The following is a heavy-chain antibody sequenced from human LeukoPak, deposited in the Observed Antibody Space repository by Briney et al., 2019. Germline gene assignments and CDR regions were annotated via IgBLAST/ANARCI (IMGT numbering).Heavy chain of an antibody. D-gene: IGHD5-18*01. J-gene: IGHJ4*02. CDR1: GFTFSSYG. CDR2: IRYDGSNK. Sequence: PGRSLRLSCAASGFTFSSYGIHWVRQAPGKGLEWVAFIRYDGSNKYYADSVKGRFTISRDNSKNTLYLQMNSLRAEDTAVYYCAKGAGYSYGYEVDYWGQGTLVTVSS. V-gene: IGHV3-30*02. CDR3: AKGAGYSYGYEVDY.